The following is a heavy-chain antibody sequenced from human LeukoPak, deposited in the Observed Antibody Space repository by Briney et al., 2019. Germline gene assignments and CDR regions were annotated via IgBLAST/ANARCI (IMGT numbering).Heavy chain of an antibody. J-gene: IGHJ4*02. CDR1: GFTVSSNY. Sequence: HPGGSLRLSCAASGFTVSSNYMSWVRQAPGKGLEWVSVIYSGGSTYYADSVKGRFTISRDNAKNSLYLQMNSLRAEDTAVYYCARVVGTDEGADYWGQGTLVTVSS. D-gene: IGHD2-2*01. CDR3: ARVVGTDEGADY. V-gene: IGHV3-53*01. CDR2: IYSGGST.